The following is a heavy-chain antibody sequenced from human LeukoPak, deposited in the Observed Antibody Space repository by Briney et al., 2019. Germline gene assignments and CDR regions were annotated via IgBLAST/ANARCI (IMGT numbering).Heavy chain of an antibody. D-gene: IGHD3-22*01. Sequence: SVKVSCKAPGDTLITHDISWVRQAPGQGLEWVGRIVPVIGVATYAQSLQGRVIITADRSTNTAYMELSSLRFEDSAVYFCARHSSRGHYYDFDFWGQGSLVTVSS. V-gene: IGHV1-69*04. J-gene: IGHJ4*02. CDR2: IVPVIGVA. CDR1: GDTLITHD. CDR3: ARHSSRGHYYDFDF.